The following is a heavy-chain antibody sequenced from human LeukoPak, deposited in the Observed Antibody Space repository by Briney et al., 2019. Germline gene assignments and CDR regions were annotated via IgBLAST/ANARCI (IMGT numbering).Heavy chain of an antibody. CDR1: GFSFSSYG. V-gene: IGHV3-30*18. D-gene: IGHD2-2*01. CDR2: ISYDGTNK. J-gene: IGHJ4*02. CDR3: AKDNRYSSSWLDY. Sequence: GTSLRLSCAASGFSFSSYGMHWVRQAPGKGLEWVAVISYDGTNKYYADSVKGRFTISRDNSKNTLYLQVNSLRAEDTAVYYCAKDNRYSSSWLDYRGQGTLVTVSS.